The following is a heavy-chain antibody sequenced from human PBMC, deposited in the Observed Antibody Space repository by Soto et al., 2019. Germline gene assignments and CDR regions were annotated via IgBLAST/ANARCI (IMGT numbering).Heavy chain of an antibody. CDR3: AKDLNRIVVVPAAWGPYDY. Sequence: GGSLRLSCAASGFTFDDYAMHWVRQAPGKGLEWVSGISWNSGSIGYADSVKGRFTISRDNAKNSLYLQMNSLRAEDTALYYCAKDLNRIVVVPAAWGPYDYWGQGTLVTVSS. V-gene: IGHV3-9*01. J-gene: IGHJ4*02. CDR1: GFTFDDYA. D-gene: IGHD2-2*01. CDR2: ISWNSGSI.